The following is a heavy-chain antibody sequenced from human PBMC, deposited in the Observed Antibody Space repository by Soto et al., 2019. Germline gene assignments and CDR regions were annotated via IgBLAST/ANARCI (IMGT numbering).Heavy chain of an antibody. CDR1: GYTFTGYY. V-gene: IGHV1-2*04. D-gene: IGHD3-22*01. J-gene: IGHJ4*02. Sequence: GASVKVSCKASGYTFTGYYMHWVRQAPGQGLEWMGWINPNSGGTNYAQKFQGWVTMTRDTSISTAYMELSRLRSDDTAVYYCARDMYYYDSSGYSSGGIDYWGQGTLVTVS. CDR2: INPNSGGT. CDR3: ARDMYYYDSSGYSSGGIDY.